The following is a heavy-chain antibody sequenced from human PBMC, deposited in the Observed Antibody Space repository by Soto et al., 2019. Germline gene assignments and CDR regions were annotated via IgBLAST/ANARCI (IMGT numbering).Heavy chain of an antibody. D-gene: IGHD2-15*01. CDR1: GGSISSSNW. CDR2: IYHSGST. V-gene: IGHV4-4*02. J-gene: IGHJ5*02. Sequence: SETLSLTCAVSGGSISSSNWWSWVRQPPGKGLEWIGEIYHSGSTNYNPSLKSRVTISVDKSKNQFSLKLSSVTAADTAVYYCARDLGYCSGGSCYADNWFDPWGQGTLVTVSS. CDR3: ARDLGYCSGGSCYADNWFDP.